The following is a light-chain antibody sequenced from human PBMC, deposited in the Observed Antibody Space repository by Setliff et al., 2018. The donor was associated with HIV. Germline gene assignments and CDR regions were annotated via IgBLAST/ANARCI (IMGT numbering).Light chain of an antibody. V-gene: IGLV2-11*01. CDR1: SSDVGDYQS. J-gene: IGLJ1*01. CDR2: DVS. CDR3: CSYAGSYPYV. Sequence: QSVLTQPASVSGSPGQSITISCSGISSDVGDYQSVSWYQQHPGKAPKLMIYDVSKRPSGAPDRFSGSKSGNTASLTISGLQAEDEADYYCCSYAGSYPYVFGTGTKVTVL.